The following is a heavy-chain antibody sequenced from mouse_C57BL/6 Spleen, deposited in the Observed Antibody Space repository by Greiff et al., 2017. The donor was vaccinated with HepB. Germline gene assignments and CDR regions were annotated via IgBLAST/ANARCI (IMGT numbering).Heavy chain of an antibody. V-gene: IGHV2-9-1*01. Sequence: VQVVESGPGLVAPSQSLSITCTVSGFSLTSYAISWVRQPPGKGLEWLGVIWTGGGTNYNSALKSRLSISKDNSKSQVFLKMNSLQTDDTARYYCARKTTTVVATGAMDYWGQGTSVTVSS. J-gene: IGHJ4*01. D-gene: IGHD1-1*01. CDR1: GFSLTSYA. CDR3: ARKTTTVVATGAMDY. CDR2: IWTGGGT.